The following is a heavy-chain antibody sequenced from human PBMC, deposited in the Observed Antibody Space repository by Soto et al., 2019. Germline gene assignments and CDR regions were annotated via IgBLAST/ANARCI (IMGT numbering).Heavy chain of an antibody. J-gene: IGHJ6*02. D-gene: IGHD3-10*01. CDR3: ARGDRGGSGSPASYYHSGLAV. CDR1: GVTFSSYA. V-gene: IGHV3-23*01. CDR2: VSAGGDMT. Sequence: DVQLLESGGDLVQPGGSLRLSCAASGVTFSSYAMSWVRQAPGEGLEWVSSVSAGGDMTYYSDSVKGRFTISRDNSNNLLFLQMTTRRAAHTALYYCARGDRGGSGSPASYYHSGLAVWGQGTTVTFSS.